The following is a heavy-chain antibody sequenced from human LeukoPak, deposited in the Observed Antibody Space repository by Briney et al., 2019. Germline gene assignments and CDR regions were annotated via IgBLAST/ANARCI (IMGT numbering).Heavy chain of an antibody. CDR1: GFTFSSYS. CDR2: ISSSSSTI. J-gene: IGHJ4*02. CDR3: ATDCSGGSCYPIFDY. Sequence: GGSLRLSCAASGFTFSSYSMNWVRQAPGKGLEWVSYISSSSSTIYYADSVKGRFTISRDNAKNSLYLQMNSLRAEATAVYYCATDCSGGSCYPIFDYWGQGTLVTVSS. D-gene: IGHD2-15*01. V-gene: IGHV3-48*01.